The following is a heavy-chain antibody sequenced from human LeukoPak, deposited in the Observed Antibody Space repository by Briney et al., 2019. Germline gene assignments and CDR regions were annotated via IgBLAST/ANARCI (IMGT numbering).Heavy chain of an antibody. D-gene: IGHD2-15*01. CDR3: RRGDIVVVVAAFHGMDV. CDR2: ISSSSSTI. Sequence: GGSLRLSCAASGFTFSSYSMNWVRQAPGKGLEGVSYISSSSSTIYYADSVKGRFTISRDNAKNSLYLQMNSLRAEDTAVYYCRRGDIVVVVAAFHGMDVWGQGTTVTVSS. J-gene: IGHJ6*02. V-gene: IGHV3-48*01. CDR1: GFTFSSYS.